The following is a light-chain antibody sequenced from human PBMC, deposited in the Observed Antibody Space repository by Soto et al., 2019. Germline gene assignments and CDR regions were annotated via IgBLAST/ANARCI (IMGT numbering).Light chain of an antibody. J-gene: IGLJ1*01. Sequence: SALTQPRSVSGSPGQSVTISCTGTSSDVGGYNSFSWYQQHPGKTPKLIIFDFSRRPSGFPDRFSGSKSGTTASLTISGLQAEDEADYYCCSYADTSYVFGTGTKVTVL. V-gene: IGLV2-11*01. CDR3: CSYADTSYV. CDR2: DFS. CDR1: SSDVGGYNS.